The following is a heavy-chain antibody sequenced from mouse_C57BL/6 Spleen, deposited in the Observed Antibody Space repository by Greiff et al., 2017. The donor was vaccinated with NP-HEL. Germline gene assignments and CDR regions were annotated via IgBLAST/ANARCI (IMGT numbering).Heavy chain of an antibody. CDR1: GYTFTDYY. Sequence: VQLQQSGPELVKPGASVKISCKASGYTFTDYYMNWVKQSHGKSLEWIGDINPNNGGTSYNQKFKGKATLTVDKSSSTAYMELRSLTSEDSAVYYCARLGYGTFDYWGQGTTLTVSS. V-gene: IGHV1-26*01. D-gene: IGHD2-10*02. CDR3: ARLGYGTFDY. J-gene: IGHJ2*01. CDR2: INPNNGGT.